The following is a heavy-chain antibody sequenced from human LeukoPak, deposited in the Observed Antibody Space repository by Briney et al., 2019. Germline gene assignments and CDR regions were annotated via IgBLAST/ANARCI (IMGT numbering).Heavy chain of an antibody. CDR1: GFTFSSYW. Sequence: GGSLRLSCAASGFTFSSYWMSWVRQAPGKGLVWVSRINSDGGSTNYADSVKGRFTISRDNAKNTLYLQMNSLRAEDTAVYYCARGETYYYHGMDVWGQGTTVTVSS. V-gene: IGHV3-74*01. CDR2: INSDGGST. CDR3: ARGETYYYHGMDV. J-gene: IGHJ6*02.